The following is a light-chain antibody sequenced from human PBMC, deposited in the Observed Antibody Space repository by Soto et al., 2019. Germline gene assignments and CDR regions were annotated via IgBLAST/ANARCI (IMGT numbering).Light chain of an antibody. CDR3: QQYNSYEWT. Sequence: DIQLTQSPSTLSASVEDRVTITCRASQSINRWLAWYQQKPGKAPKLLIDKASSLESGVPSRFSGGGIGTEFSLSISSLQPDEFATYYCQQYNSYEWTFGQGTKVDIK. CDR2: KAS. V-gene: IGKV1-5*03. J-gene: IGKJ1*01. CDR1: QSINRW.